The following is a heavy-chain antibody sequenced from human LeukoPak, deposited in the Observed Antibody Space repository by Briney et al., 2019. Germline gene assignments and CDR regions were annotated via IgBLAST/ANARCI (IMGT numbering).Heavy chain of an antibody. V-gene: IGHV1-69*05. CDR3: AITNDYGGNSYAFDI. CDR2: IIPIFGTA. J-gene: IGHJ3*02. Sequence: ASVKVSCKASGGTFSSYAISWVRQAPGQGLEWMGGIIPIFGTANYAQKFQGRVTITTDESTSTAYMELSSLRSEDTAVYYCAITNDYGGNSYAFDIWGQGTMVTVYS. D-gene: IGHD4-23*01. CDR1: GGTFSSYA.